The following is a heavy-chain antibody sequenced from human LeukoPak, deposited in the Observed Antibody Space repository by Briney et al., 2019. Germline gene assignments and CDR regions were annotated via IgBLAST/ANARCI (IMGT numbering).Heavy chain of an antibody. D-gene: IGHD3-10*01. Sequence: GGSLRFSCAAPGFTFDDYAMHWVRKAPGKGLEWVSGISWNSGSIGYADSVKGRFTISRDNAKNSLYLQMNSLRAEDTAVYYCAKDYGYYGSGSLLDYWGQGTRVTVSS. J-gene: IGHJ4*02. CDR3: AKDYGYYGSGSLLDY. V-gene: IGHV3-9*01. CDR1: GFTFDDYA. CDR2: ISWNSGSI.